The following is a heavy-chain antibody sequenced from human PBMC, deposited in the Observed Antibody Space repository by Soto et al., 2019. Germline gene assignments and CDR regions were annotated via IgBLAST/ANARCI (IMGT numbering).Heavy chain of an antibody. J-gene: IGHJ6*02. Sequence: QVQLVESGGGVVQPGRSLRLSCAASGFTFSSYGMHWVRQAPGKRLEWVAVIWYDGSNKYYADSVKGRFTISRDNSKNTLYLQMNSLRAEDTAVYYCARGYCSGGSCYPSHYYYGMDVWGQGTTVTVSS. CDR3: ARGYCSGGSCYPSHYYYGMDV. CDR2: IWYDGSNK. CDR1: GFTFSSYG. V-gene: IGHV3-33*01. D-gene: IGHD2-15*01.